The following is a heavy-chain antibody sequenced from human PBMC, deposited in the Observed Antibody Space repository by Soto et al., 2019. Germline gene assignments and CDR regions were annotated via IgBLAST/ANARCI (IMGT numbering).Heavy chain of an antibody. D-gene: IGHD3-16*01. J-gene: IGHJ4*02. CDR2: ISYDGSNK. Sequence: GGSLRLSCAAAGFTFSSCAMHWVRQAPGKGLEWVAVISYDGSNKYYADSVKGRFTISRDNSKNTLYLQMNSLRAEDTAVHYCARDPVTIYNGGPFDYWGQGTLVTVSS. CDR3: ARDPVTIYNGGPFDY. CDR1: GFTFSSCA. V-gene: IGHV3-30-3*01.